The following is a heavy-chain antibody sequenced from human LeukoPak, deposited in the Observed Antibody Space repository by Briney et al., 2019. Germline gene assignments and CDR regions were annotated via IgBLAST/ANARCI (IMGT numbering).Heavy chain of an antibody. Sequence: ASVKVSCKASGYTFTSYDINWVRQATGQGLEWMGWMNPNSGNTGYAQKFQGRVTMTRNTSISTAYMELSSLRSEDTAVYYCAKLDSIVTGGVSDAYDVWGQGTKVTVSS. J-gene: IGHJ3*01. CDR3: AKLDSIVTGGVSDAYDV. V-gene: IGHV1-8*01. D-gene: IGHD2-8*02. CDR2: MNPNSGNT. CDR1: GYTFTSYD.